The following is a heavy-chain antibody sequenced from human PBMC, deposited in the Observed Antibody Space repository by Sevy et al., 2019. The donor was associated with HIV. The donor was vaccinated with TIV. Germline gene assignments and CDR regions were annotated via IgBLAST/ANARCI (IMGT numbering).Heavy chain of an antibody. Sequence: ASVKVSCKASGYTFTGYYMHWVRQAPGQGLEWMGRINPNSGGTNYAQKFQGRVTMTRDTSISTAYMELSRLRSDDTAVYYCAGGCSYGYGFFDYWGQGTLVTVSS. CDR2: INPNSGGT. CDR1: GYTFTGYY. V-gene: IGHV1-2*06. J-gene: IGHJ4*02. CDR3: AGGCSYGYGFFDY. D-gene: IGHD5-18*01.